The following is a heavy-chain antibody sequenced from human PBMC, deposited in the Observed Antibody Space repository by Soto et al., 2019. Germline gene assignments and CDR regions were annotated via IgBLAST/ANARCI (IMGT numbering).Heavy chain of an antibody. CDR3: AHISAIAAAGQGVYFDY. Sequence: QITLKESGPTLVKPTQTLTLTCTFSGFSLSTSGVGVGWIRQPPGKALEWLALIYWDDDKRYSPSLKSRLTITKDTSKNQVVLTMTNMDPVDTATYYCAHISAIAAAGQGVYFDYWGQGTLVTVSS. D-gene: IGHD6-13*01. V-gene: IGHV2-5*02. J-gene: IGHJ4*02. CDR1: GFSLSTSGVG. CDR2: IYWDDDK.